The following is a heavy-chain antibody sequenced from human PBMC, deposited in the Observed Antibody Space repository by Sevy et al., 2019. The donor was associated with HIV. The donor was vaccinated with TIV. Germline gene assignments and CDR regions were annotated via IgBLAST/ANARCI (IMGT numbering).Heavy chain of an antibody. J-gene: IGHJ4*02. CDR2: IYSDGTT. Sequence: GGSLRLSCAASGFTVNSNYMTWVRQAPVKGLEGVSVIYSDGTTYDADSVKDRFTISRDNFKNTLYLQMNSLRAEDTAVYYCARGKSGYGYALNYWGQGTLVTVSS. CDR1: GFTVNSNY. V-gene: IGHV3-66*01. CDR3: ARGKSGYGYALNY. D-gene: IGHD5-18*01.